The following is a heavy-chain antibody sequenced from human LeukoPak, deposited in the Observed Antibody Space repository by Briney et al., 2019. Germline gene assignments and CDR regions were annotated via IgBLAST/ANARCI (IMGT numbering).Heavy chain of an antibody. J-gene: IGHJ4*02. CDR3: AKDPHAAVAGPSDY. D-gene: IGHD6-19*01. V-gene: IGHV3-9*01. Sequence: PGGSLRLSCAASGFTFDDYAMHWVRQAPGKGLEWVSGISWNSGSIGYADSVKGRFTISRDNAKNSLYLQMNSLRAEDTALYYCAKDPHAAVAGPSDYWGQGTLVTVSS. CDR1: GFTFDDYA. CDR2: ISWNSGSI.